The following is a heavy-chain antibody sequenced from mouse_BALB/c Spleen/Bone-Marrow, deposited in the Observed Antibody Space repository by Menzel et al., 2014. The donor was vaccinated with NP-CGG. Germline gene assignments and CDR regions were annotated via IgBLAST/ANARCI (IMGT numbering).Heavy chain of an antibody. CDR2: IDPANGNT. Sequence: VQLHQPVAELVKPGASVKLSCTASVFNIKDIYMHWVKQRPEQGLEWIGWIDPANGNTKYDPNFQGKATITADTSSNTAYLQLSSLTSEDAAVYFFARDNDCFLGYWRQPTTPPVPS. D-gene: IGHD2-4*01. CDR1: VFNIKDIY. CDR3: ARDNDCFLGY. J-gene: IGHJ2*01. V-gene: IGHV14-3*02.